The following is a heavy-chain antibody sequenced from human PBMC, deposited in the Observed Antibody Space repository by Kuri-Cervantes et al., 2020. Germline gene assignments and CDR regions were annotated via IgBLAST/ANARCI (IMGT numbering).Heavy chain of an antibody. CDR2: ISWNSGSI. CDR1: GFTFDDYA. D-gene: IGHD3-16*01. J-gene: IGHJ4*02. V-gene: IGHV3-9*01. Sequence: SLKISCAASGFTFDDYAMHWVRQAPGKGLEWVSGISWNSGSIGYADSVKGRFTISRDNAKNPLYLQMNSLRAEDTALYYCAKDMGDIYWGQGTLVTVSS. CDR3: AKDMGDIY.